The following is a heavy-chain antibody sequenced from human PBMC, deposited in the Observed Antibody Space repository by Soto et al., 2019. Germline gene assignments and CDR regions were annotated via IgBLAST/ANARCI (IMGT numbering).Heavy chain of an antibody. V-gene: IGHV3-23*01. J-gene: IGHJ5*02. CDR1: GFTFSSYA. Sequence: EVQLLESGGGLVQPGGSLRLSCAASGFTFSSYAMSWVRQAPGKGLEWVSAISGSGGSTYYADSVKGRFTISRDNSKKTLYLQMNSLRAEDTAVYYCAKWGLLWFGESEFDPWGQGTLVTVSS. D-gene: IGHD3-10*01. CDR2: ISGSGGST. CDR3: AKWGLLWFGESEFDP.